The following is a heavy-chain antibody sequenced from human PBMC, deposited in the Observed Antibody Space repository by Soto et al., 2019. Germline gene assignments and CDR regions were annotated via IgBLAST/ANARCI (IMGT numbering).Heavy chain of an antibody. Sequence: SETLSLTCAVYGGSFSGYYWSWIRQPPGKGLEWIGEINHSGSTNYNPSLKSRVTISVDTSKNQFSLNLSSVTAADTAVYYCARDAYYSDSGAYHRIFDHWGQGALVTVSS. V-gene: IGHV4-34*01. J-gene: IGHJ4*02. D-gene: IGHD3-22*01. CDR2: INHSGST. CDR3: ARDAYYSDSGAYHRIFDH. CDR1: GGSFSGYY.